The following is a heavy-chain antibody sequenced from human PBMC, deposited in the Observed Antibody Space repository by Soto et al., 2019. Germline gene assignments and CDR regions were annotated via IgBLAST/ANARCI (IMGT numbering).Heavy chain of an antibody. D-gene: IGHD6-19*01. CDR2: IWYDGSNK. CDR1: GFTFSSYG. CDR3: ARDAVAHPGWYNVWSYYYYGMDV. J-gene: IGHJ6*02. V-gene: IGHV3-33*01. Sequence: GGSLRLSCAASGFTFSSYGMHWVRQAPGKGLEWVAVIWYDGSNKYYADSVKGRFTISRDNSKNTLYLQMNSLRAEDTAVYYWARDAVAHPGWYNVWSYYYYGMDVWGQGTTVTVSS.